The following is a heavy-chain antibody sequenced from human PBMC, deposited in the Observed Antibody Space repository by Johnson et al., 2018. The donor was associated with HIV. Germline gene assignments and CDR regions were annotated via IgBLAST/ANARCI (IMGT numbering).Heavy chain of an antibody. V-gene: IGHV3-30*04. CDR2: VSYDGSNK. D-gene: IGHD1-20*01. CDR1: GFTLSSYA. CDR3: ARDLTGSSDDYAFDI. Sequence: QVQLVESGGGVVQPGRSLRVSCVASGFTLSSYAMHWVRQAPGKGLEWVAVVSYDGSNKYYADSVKGRFTISRDNSKNTLYLQMNSLRAEDTAVYHCARDLTGSSDDYAFDIWGQGTMVTVSS. J-gene: IGHJ3*02.